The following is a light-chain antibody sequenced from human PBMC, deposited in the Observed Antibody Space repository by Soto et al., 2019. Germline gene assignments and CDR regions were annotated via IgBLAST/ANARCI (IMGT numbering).Light chain of an antibody. CDR3: QQYGGSPGP. J-gene: IGKJ1*01. CDR1: HTVTIRD. Sequence: ENVLTQSPGTLSLSPVERATLCFIAIHTVTIRDLDWYPPKPGQAPTLLIFGASIRVTGIPDRVSGSGSGTDFTLTISRLESEDFAVYYCQQYGGSPGPVGQGT. CDR2: GAS. V-gene: IGKV3-20*01.